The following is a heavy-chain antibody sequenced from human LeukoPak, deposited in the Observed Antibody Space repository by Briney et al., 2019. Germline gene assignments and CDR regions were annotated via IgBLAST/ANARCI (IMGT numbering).Heavy chain of an antibody. D-gene: IGHD5-24*01. V-gene: IGHV3-74*01. CDR1: GFTFSSYW. J-gene: IGHJ4*02. Sequence: GGSLRLSCAASGFTFSSYWMHWVRQAPGKGLVWVSRIDSDGSSTRYADSEKGRFTIFRDNSKNTLYLQMNSLRAEDTAVYYCARDAVRDGYNYYWGQGTLVTVSS. CDR2: IDSDGSST. CDR3: ARDAVRDGYNYY.